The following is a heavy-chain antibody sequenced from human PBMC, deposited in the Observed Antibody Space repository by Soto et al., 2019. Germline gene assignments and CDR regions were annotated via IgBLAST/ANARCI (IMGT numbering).Heavy chain of an antibody. CDR3: WRHDKTALPPLDY. V-gene: IGHV1-69*06. CDR1: GAVDTFSNYG. CDR2: TIPSFGTA. D-gene: IGHD1-1*01. Sequence: QVHLVQSGPEVKSPGSAVKFSCKVSGAVDTFSNYGLNWMRQAPGQGLEWMGGTIPSFGTANYAQKFQGRVTITPDTSTTTATVERSSLRSDETAVYYCWRHDKTALPPLDYWGQGTLVSVSS. J-gene: IGHJ4*02.